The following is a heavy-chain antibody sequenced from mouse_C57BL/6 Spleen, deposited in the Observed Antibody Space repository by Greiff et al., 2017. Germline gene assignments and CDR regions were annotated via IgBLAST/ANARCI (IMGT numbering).Heavy chain of an antibody. J-gene: IGHJ2*01. D-gene: IGHD2-2*01. CDR1: GYTFTSYW. Sequence: QVQLQQPGAELVRPGSSVKLSCKASGYTFTSYWMHWVKQRPIQGLEWIGNIDPSDSETHYNQKFKDKATLTVDKSSSTAYMQLSSLTSEDSAVYYCALLWFPGPDYWGQGTTLTVSS. V-gene: IGHV1-52*01. CDR2: IDPSDSET. CDR3: ALLWFPGPDY.